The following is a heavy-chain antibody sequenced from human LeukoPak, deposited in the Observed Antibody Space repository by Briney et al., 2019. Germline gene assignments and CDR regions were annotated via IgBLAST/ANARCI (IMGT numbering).Heavy chain of an antibody. CDR3: ARSVLSGYRLVVYRFDY. Sequence: SETLSLTCAVYGGSFSGYYWSWIRQPPGKGLEWIGEINHSGNTNYNPSLKSRVTISVDTSKNQFSLKLSSVTAADTAVYYCARSVLSGYRLVVYRFDYWGQGTLVTVSS. V-gene: IGHV4-34*01. CDR1: GGSFSGYY. J-gene: IGHJ4*02. CDR2: INHSGNT. D-gene: IGHD3-22*01.